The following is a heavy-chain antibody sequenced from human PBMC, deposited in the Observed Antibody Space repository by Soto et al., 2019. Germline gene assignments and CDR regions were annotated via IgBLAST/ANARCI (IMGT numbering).Heavy chain of an antibody. CDR1: GFTFSSYS. D-gene: IGHD1-26*01. Sequence: EVQLVESGGGLVQPGGSLRLTCAASGFTFSSYSMNWVRQAPGKGLEWVSYISSSSSTIYYADSVKGRFTISRDNAKNSLYLQMNSLRAEDTAVYYCARGRASGSYPSDYCGQGTLVTVSS. CDR2: ISSSSSTI. V-gene: IGHV3-48*01. J-gene: IGHJ4*02. CDR3: ARGRASGSYPSDY.